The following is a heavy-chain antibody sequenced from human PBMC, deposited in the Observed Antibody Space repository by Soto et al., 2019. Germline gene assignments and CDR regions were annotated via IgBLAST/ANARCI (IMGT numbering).Heavy chain of an antibody. J-gene: IGHJ4*02. CDR1: GVSIRSGGYY. D-gene: IGHD2-2*01. V-gene: IGHV4-31*03. Sequence: QVQLQESGPGLVKTSQTLSLTCTVSGVSIRSGGYYWSWIRQHPGKGLEWIGYIYYTGSTYYNPSIKSRVTISVDMSKNQFSLKLSSVTAADTAVYYCARDSCISTSCSVDYWGQGTLVTVSS. CDR2: IYYTGST. CDR3: ARDSCISTSCSVDY.